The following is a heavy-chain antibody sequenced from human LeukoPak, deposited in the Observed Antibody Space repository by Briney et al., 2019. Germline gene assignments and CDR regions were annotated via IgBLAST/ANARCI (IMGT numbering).Heavy chain of an antibody. D-gene: IGHD6-13*01. CDR2: IYYSGST. J-gene: IGHJ4*02. CDR3: ARSLRYSSSWYLGY. V-gene: IGHV4-61*08. Sequence: SETLSLTCTVSGGSISSGDYYWSWIRQPPGKGLEWIGYIYYSGSTNYNPSLKSRVTISVDTSKNQFSLKLSSVTAADTAVYYCARSLRYSSSWYLGYWGQGTLVTVSS. CDR1: GGSISSGDYY.